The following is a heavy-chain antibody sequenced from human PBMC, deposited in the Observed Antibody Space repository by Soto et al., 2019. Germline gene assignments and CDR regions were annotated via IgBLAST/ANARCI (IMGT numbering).Heavy chain of an antibody. D-gene: IGHD6-19*01. CDR3: AMGGRQWMVTSDFNY. CDR1: GFTFSDYA. J-gene: IGHJ4*02. CDR2: VSHDGRNT. V-gene: IGHV3-30*03. Sequence: VQLVESGGGVVQPGRSLRLSCAASGFTFSDYAMHWVRQAPGKGLEWVAVVSHDGRNTHYADSVKGRFTISRDSSKNTVSLEMTILRAEDKAVYYCAMGGRQWMVTSDFNYWGQGALVTVSS.